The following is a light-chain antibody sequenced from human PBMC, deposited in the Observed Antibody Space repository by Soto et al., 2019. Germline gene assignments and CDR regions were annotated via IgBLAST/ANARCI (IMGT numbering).Light chain of an antibody. Sequence: QSALTQPASVSGSPGQSITISCTGTSSDVGGYNYVSWYQQHPGKAPKLMIYEVSNRPSGVSNRFSGSKSGNTASLTISGLQAEEGADYYCSSYTSSSTLVFGTGTKATVL. CDR1: SSDVGGYNY. V-gene: IGLV2-14*01. CDR3: SSYTSSSTLV. J-gene: IGLJ1*01. CDR2: EVS.